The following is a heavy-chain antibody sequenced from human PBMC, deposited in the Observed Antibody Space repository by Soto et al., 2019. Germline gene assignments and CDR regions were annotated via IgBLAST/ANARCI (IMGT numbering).Heavy chain of an antibody. J-gene: IGHJ5*02. D-gene: IGHD6-13*01. Sequence: AAVKVSCKASGGTFSSYAISWVRQAPGQGLEWMGTINPSGGNTNYAQKFQGRVTMTRDTSTSTVYMDLRSLTSEDTAVYYCARDHSISSSGAWWLDPWGQGTLVTVSS. CDR2: INPSGGNT. CDR3: ARDHSISSSGAWWLDP. V-gene: IGHV1-46*01. CDR1: GGTFSSYA.